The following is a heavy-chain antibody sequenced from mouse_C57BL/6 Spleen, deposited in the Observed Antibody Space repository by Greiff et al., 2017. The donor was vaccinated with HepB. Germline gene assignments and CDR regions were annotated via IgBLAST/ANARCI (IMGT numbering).Heavy chain of an antibody. V-gene: IGHV1-85*01. J-gene: IGHJ3*01. Sequence: QVQLKQSGPELVKPGASVKLSCKASGYTFTSYDINWVKQRPGQGLEWIGWIYPRDGSTKYNEKFKGKATLTVDTSSSTAYMELHSLTSEDSAVYCCASGTSYDYGWFAYWGQGTLVTVAA. CDR3: ASGTSYDYGWFAY. CDR1: GYTFTSYD. D-gene: IGHD2-4*01. CDR2: IYPRDGST.